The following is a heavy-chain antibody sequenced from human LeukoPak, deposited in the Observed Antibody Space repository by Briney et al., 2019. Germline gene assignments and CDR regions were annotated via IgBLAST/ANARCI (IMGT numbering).Heavy chain of an antibody. CDR3: ARSTATTFFDF. J-gene: IGHJ4*02. CDR1: GGSISGYY. D-gene: IGHD4-17*01. CDR2: IFYTGGT. V-gene: IGHV4-59*01. Sequence: SETLSLTCTVSGGSISGYYWSWMRQPPGQGLEWIGYIFYTGGTNYNPSLKSRVTMSLDTSEKRFSLRLSSVTAADTVVYYCARSTATTFFDFWGQGTLVTVSS.